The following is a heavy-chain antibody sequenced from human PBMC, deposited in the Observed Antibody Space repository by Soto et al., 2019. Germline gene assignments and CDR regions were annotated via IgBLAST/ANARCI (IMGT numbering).Heavy chain of an antibody. Sequence: QVQLQQWGAGLLKPSETLSLTCAVYGGSFSGYYWSWIRQPPGKGLEWIGEINHSGSTNYNPSLKSRVTISVDTSKNQFSLKLSSVTAADTAVYYCARALRSTMVRGVIANDAFDIWGQGTMVTVSS. CDR1: GGSFSGYY. D-gene: IGHD3-10*01. V-gene: IGHV4-34*01. CDR2: INHSGST. CDR3: ARALRSTMVRGVIANDAFDI. J-gene: IGHJ3*02.